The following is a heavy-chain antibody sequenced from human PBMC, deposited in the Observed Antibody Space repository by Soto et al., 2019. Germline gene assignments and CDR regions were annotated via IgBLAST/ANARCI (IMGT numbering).Heavy chain of an antibody. CDR1: GFTFSSYA. V-gene: IGHV3-23*01. CDR3: AKGGIYDSSGYYYY. Sequence: GGSLRLSCAASGFTFSSYAMSWVRQAPGKGLEWVSAISGSGGSTYYADSVKGRFTISRDNSNNTLYLQMNSLRAEDTAVYYCAKGGIYDSSGYYYYWGQGTLGTVSS. J-gene: IGHJ4*02. D-gene: IGHD3-22*01. CDR2: ISGSGGST.